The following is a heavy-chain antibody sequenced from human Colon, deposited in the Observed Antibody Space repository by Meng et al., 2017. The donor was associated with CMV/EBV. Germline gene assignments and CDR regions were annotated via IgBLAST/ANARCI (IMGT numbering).Heavy chain of an antibody. J-gene: IGHJ4*02. Sequence: ASGFNFYSYWMSWVRQAPGRGLEWVANIKFDGYERYYADSVKGRFSISRDNAKSSVYLQVNSLRAEDTAVYYCARIIRYNSGPYLDYWGQGTLVTVSS. D-gene: IGHD5-12*01. V-gene: IGHV3-7*01. CDR2: IKFDGYER. CDR3: ARIIRYNSGPYLDY. CDR1: GFNFYSYW.